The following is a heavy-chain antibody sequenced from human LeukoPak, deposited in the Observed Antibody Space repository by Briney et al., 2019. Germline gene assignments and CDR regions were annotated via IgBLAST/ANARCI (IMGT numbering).Heavy chain of an antibody. CDR3: AREGYSSSPGAFDI. V-gene: IGHV4-59*12. Sequence: SETLSLTCTVSGGSISSSYWSWIQQPPGKGLEWMGYISYSGSTHYNPSLESRLTISVDTSKNQFSLKLSSVTAADTAVYYCAREGYSSSPGAFDIWGQGTMVTVSS. CDR1: GGSISSSY. D-gene: IGHD6-13*01. J-gene: IGHJ3*02. CDR2: ISYSGST.